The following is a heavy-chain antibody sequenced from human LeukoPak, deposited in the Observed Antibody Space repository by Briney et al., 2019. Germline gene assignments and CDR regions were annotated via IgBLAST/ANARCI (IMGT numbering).Heavy chain of an antibody. CDR3: GKDGGQYSSGPEFDP. D-gene: IGHD6-19*01. CDR1: GFTFSSYW. Sequence: GGSLRLSCAASGFTFSSYWMSWVRQAPGRGLEWVSAISGGGERTFYADSVKGRFTISRDNSKNMLYLQMNSLRADDTAIYYCGKDGGQYSSGPEFDPRGQGALVTVSS. J-gene: IGHJ5*02. CDR2: ISGGGERT. V-gene: IGHV3-23*01.